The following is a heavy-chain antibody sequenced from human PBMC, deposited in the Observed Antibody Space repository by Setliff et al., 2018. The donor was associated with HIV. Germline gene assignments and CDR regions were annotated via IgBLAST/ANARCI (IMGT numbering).Heavy chain of an antibody. D-gene: IGHD6-19*01. J-gene: IGHJ4*02. Sequence: PSETLSLTCAVYGGSFSGYYGSWIRQPPGKGLEWIGEVTHSGRTDYNPSLERRVNTSVDTSKKQFSLRLTSVTAADTAVYYCARGVRDNSGWSSYYFDYWGQGTLVTVSS. CDR1: GGSFSGYY. CDR3: ARGVRDNSGWSSYYFDY. CDR2: VTHSGRT. V-gene: IGHV4-34*01.